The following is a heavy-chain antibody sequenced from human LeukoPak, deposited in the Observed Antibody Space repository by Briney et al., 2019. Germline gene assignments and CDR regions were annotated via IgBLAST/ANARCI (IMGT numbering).Heavy chain of an antibody. CDR3: AKIGYYEHYFDS. CDR2: IRNGGSNE. D-gene: IGHD3-22*01. CDR1: GFTFSSYG. Sequence: GGSLRLSCAASGFTFSSYGMHWVRQAPGKGLEWVTFIRNGGSNEYYADSVKGRFSISRDDSKNTVYLQMNSLRVEDTALYFCAKIGYYEHYFDSWGQGTLVTVSS. V-gene: IGHV3-30*02. J-gene: IGHJ4*02.